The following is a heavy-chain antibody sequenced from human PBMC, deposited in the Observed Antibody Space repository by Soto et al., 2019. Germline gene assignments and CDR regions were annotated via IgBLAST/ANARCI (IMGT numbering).Heavy chain of an antibody. V-gene: IGHV4-34*01. J-gene: IGHJ6*02. CDR3: ARVYYYGSGSYNYYYYGMDV. D-gene: IGHD3-10*01. Sequence: GKGLEWIGEINHSGSTNYNPSLKSRVTISVDTSKNQFSLKLSSVTAADTAVYYCARVYYYGSGSYNYYYYGMDVWGQGTTVTVSS. CDR2: INHSGST.